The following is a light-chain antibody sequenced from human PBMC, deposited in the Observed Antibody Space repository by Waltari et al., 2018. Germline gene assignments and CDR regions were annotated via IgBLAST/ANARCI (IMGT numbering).Light chain of an antibody. CDR1: PSLVPSDGKTY. Sequence: DFVLTQTPLSSPVTLGQPASISGRSTPSLVPSDGKTYLSWLQQRPGQPPRLLIYGVSNHFAGVPDRFSGSGSGTDFTLKISRVEAEDVGVYYCMEATQFPSWTFGQGTKLEIK. CDR3: MEATQFPSWT. J-gene: IGKJ1*01. V-gene: IGKV2-24*01. CDR2: GVS.